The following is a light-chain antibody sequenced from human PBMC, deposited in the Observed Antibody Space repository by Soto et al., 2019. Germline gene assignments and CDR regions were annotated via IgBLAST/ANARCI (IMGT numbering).Light chain of an antibody. CDR2: GAS. Sequence: EIVLTQSPGTLSLSPGETATLSCRASQSVSSSYLAWYQHKPGQAPRLLIYGASSRATGIPDRFSGSGSGTDFTLTISRLDPEDFAVYFCQQYGASPPTWTFGQGTKVEIK. J-gene: IGKJ1*01. V-gene: IGKV3-20*01. CDR1: QSVSSSY. CDR3: QQYGASPPTWT.